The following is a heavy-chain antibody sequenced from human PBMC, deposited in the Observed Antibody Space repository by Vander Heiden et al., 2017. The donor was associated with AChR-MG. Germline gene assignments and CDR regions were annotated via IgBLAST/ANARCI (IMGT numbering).Heavy chain of an antibody. Sequence: EVQLVESGGGSVQPGGSLKLSCAASDFTFSDSAMHWVRQASGKGLEWVGHIRSKANSYATVYVASVKGRFTISRDDSRNTAYLQMNSLKTEDTAVYYCTFHRGDGYKSDAFDIWGQGTMVTVSS. CDR3: TFHRGDGYKSDAFDI. V-gene: IGHV3-73*01. J-gene: IGHJ3*02. CDR1: DFTFSDSA. CDR2: IRSKANSYAT. D-gene: IGHD3-10*01.